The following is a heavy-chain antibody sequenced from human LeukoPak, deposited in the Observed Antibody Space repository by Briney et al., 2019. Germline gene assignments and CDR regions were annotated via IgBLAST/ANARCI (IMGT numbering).Heavy chain of an antibody. J-gene: IGHJ4*02. CDR3: ARDVRYYDILTGLDY. Sequence: GASVKVSCKASGYTFTSYGISWVRQAPGQGLEWMGWISAYNGNTNYAHKLQGRVTMTTDTSTSTAYMELRSLRSDDTAVYYCARDVRYYDILTGLDYWGQGTLVTVSS. D-gene: IGHD3-9*01. CDR2: ISAYNGNT. V-gene: IGHV1-18*01. CDR1: GYTFTSYG.